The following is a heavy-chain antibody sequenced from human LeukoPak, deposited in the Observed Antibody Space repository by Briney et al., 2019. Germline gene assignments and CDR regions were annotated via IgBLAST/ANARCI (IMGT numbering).Heavy chain of an antibody. J-gene: IGHJ4*02. D-gene: IGHD5-24*01. CDR3: ARMTHGSGFDY. Sequence: MPSETLSLTCTVSGGSISSGSYYWSWIRQPAGKGLEWIGRIYTSGSTNYNPSLKSRVTISIDTSKNQFSLKLTSVTAADTAVYYCARMTHGSGFDYWGQGSLVTVSS. CDR1: GGSISSGSYY. CDR2: IYTSGST. V-gene: IGHV4-61*02.